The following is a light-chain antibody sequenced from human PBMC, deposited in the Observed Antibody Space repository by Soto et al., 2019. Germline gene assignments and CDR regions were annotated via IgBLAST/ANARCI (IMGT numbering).Light chain of an antibody. V-gene: IGLV1-44*01. CDR1: SPNIGSNT. CDR2: NDH. J-gene: IGLJ1*01. CDR3: AAWDARMSEYG. Sequence: QSVLTQSPSASGTPGQRVTISCSGSSPNIGSNTVNWYQQLPGTAPKLLIYNDHQRPSGVPDRFSGSRSGTSASLAISGLQSEDEAEDYCAAWDARMSEYGFATGTKLTVL.